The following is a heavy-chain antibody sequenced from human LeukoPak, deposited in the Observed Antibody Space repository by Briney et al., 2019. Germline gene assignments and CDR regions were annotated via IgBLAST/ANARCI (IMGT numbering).Heavy chain of an antibody. CDR1: GGSISSSSYY. V-gene: IGHV4-39*07. CDR2: IYYSGST. J-gene: IGHJ5*02. Sequence: KSSETLSLTCTVSGGSISSSSYYWGWIRQPPGKGLEWIGGIYYSGSTYYNPSLKSRVTISVDTSKNQFSLKLSSVTAADTAVYYCARDRRLIAVAGQWTNWFDPWGQGTLVTVSS. D-gene: IGHD6-19*01. CDR3: ARDRRLIAVAGQWTNWFDP.